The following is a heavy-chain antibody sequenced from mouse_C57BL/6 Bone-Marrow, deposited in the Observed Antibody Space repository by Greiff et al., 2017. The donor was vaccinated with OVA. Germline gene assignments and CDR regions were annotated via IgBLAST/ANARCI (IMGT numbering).Heavy chain of an antibody. CDR3: TLSSGSSYYYAMDY. Sequence: EVKLMESGGGLVQPGGSMKLSCAASGFTFSDAWMDWVRQSPEKGLEWVAEIRNKANNHATYYAESVKGRFTISRDDSKSSVYLQMNSLRAEDTGIYYCTLSSGSSYYYAMDYWGQGTSVTVSS. CDR2: IRNKANNHAT. V-gene: IGHV6-6*01. CDR1: GFTFSDAW. J-gene: IGHJ4*01. D-gene: IGHD1-1*01.